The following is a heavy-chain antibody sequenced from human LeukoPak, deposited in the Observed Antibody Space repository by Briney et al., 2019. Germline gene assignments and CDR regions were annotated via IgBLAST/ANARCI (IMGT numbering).Heavy chain of an antibody. J-gene: IGHJ3*02. CDR1: GFTFSSYA. CDR2: ISGSGGST. CDR3: AKDLVDYYDSSGHYSDAFDI. V-gene: IGHV3-23*01. Sequence: GGSLRLSCAASGFTFSSYAMSWVRQAPGKGLEWVSAISGSGGSTYYADSVKGRFTISRDNSKNTLYLQMNSLRAEDTAVYYCAKDLVDYYDSSGHYSDAFDIWGQGTMVTVSS. D-gene: IGHD3-22*01.